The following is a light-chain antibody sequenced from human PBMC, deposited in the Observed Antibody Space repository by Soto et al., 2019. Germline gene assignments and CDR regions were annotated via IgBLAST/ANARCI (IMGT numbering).Light chain of an antibody. Sequence: QSVLTQPPSASGTPGQRVTISCSGSSSNIGGNPVNWYQQLPGTAPNLLIYSDNQRPSGVPDRFSGSKSGTSASLAISGLQSDEEADYYCAAWDDSLNGRVFGGGTKLTVL. CDR2: SDN. J-gene: IGLJ2*01. CDR1: SSNIGGNP. V-gene: IGLV1-44*01. CDR3: AAWDDSLNGRV.